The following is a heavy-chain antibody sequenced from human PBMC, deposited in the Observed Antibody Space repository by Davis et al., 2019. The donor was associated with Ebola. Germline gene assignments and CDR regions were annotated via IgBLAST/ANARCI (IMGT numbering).Heavy chain of an antibody. CDR2: ISAYNGNT. J-gene: IGHJ4*02. V-gene: IGHV1-18*01. Sequence: AASVKVSCKASGYTFTSYGISWVRQAPGQGLEWMGWISAYNGNTNYAQKLQGRVTMTTDTSTSTAYMELSSLRSEDTAVYYCGRYYYDSSGYYFIDYWGQGTLVTVSS. CDR1: GYTFTSYG. CDR3: GRYYYDSSGYYFIDY. D-gene: IGHD3-22*01.